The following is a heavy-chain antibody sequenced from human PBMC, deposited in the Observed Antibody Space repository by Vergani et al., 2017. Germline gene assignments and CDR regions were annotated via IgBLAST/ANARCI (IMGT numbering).Heavy chain of an antibody. J-gene: IGHJ6*02. V-gene: IGHV3-23*01. CDR1: GFTFSSYA. D-gene: IGHD3-10*01. CDR3: AKMKGATMVRGGIGGPPYYYYGMDV. CDR2: ISGSGGST. Sequence: EVQLLESGGGLVQPGGSLRLSCAASGFTFSSYAMSWVRQAPGKGLEWVSAISGSGGSTYYADSVKGRFTISRDNSKNTLYLQMNSLRAEDPAIYYCAKMKGATMVRGGIGGPPYYYYGMDVWGQGTTVTVSS.